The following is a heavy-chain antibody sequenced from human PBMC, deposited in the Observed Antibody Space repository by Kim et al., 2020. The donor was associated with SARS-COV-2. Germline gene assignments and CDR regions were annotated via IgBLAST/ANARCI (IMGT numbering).Heavy chain of an antibody. CDR1: GGSISSSSYY. Sequence: SETLSLTCTVSGGSISSSSYYWGWIRQPPGKGLEWIGSIYYSGSTYYNPSLKSRVTISVDTSKNQFSLKLSSVTAADTAVYYCAIVESPLPFWSVYVHY. J-gene: IGHJ6*01. D-gene: IGHD3-3*01. CDR3: AIVESPLPFWSVYVHY. CDR2: IYYSGST. V-gene: IGHV4-39*01.